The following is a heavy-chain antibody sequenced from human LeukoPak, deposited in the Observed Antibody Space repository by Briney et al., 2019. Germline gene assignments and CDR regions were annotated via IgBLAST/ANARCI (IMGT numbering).Heavy chain of an antibody. J-gene: IGHJ4*02. V-gene: IGHV4-59*08. Sequence: PSETLSLTCTVSGVSISGYYWSWIRQPPGKGLEWIGYIYYSGSTNYNPSLKSRVTISGDTSKNQFSLKLSSVTAADTAVYYCARRSSNWYFDHWGQGTLVTVSS. D-gene: IGHD4-11*01. CDR1: GVSISGYY. CDR3: ARRSSNWYFDH. CDR2: IYYSGST.